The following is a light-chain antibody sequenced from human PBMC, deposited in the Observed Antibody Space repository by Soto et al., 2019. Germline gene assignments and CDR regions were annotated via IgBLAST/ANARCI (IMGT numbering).Light chain of an antibody. CDR3: QQYHSAPRS. CDR2: AAS. CDR1: QSVTSNY. J-gene: IGKJ1*01. Sequence: EIVLTQSPGTLSLSPGEGAILSCRASQSVTSNYLAWYQQKPGQAPRLLIYAASTRATGIPERFSGSGSGTDFTLTISRLEPEDFAVYYCQQYHSAPRSFGQGTKVEI. V-gene: IGKV3-20*01.